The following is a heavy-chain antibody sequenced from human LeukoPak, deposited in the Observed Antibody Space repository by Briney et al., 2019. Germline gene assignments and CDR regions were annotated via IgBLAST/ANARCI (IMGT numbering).Heavy chain of an antibody. Sequence: ASVKVSCKTSGYTFTEYYIHWVRQAPGHGLEWMGWVNPHSGGTNFAQSFRGRVTMTRDTSISTAYMELSRLRSDDTAVYYCARSEWELLSYYYYYYMDVWGKGTTVTISS. V-gene: IGHV1-2*02. CDR2: VNPHSGGT. J-gene: IGHJ6*03. D-gene: IGHD1-26*01. CDR3: ARSEWELLSYYYYYYMDV. CDR1: GYTFTEYY.